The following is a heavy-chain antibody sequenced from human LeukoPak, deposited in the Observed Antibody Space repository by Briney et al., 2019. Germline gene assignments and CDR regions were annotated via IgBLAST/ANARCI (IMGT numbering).Heavy chain of an antibody. V-gene: IGHV4-38-2*01. CDR2: IYRSGGT. D-gene: IGHD2-2*01. CDR3: ARHQRYCSSTSCYHWFDP. J-gene: IGHJ5*02. Sequence: SETLSLTCAVSGYSISSGYYWGWIRQPPGKGLEWIGSIYRSGGTYYNPSLKSRVTISVDTSKNQFSLKLSSVTAADTAVYYCARHQRYCSSTSCYHWFDPWGQGTLVTVSS. CDR1: GYSISSGYY.